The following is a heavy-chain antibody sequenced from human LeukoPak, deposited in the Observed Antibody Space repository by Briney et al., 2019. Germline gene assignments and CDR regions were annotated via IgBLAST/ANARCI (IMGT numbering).Heavy chain of an antibody. D-gene: IGHD3-10*01. CDR1: GYTFTGYY. CDR3: ARDPWVGSGSSTDY. V-gene: IGHV1-2*02. Sequence: RASVKVSCKTSGYTFTGYYMHWVRQAPGQGLEWMGWINPNSGGTNYAQKFQGRVTMTRDTSISTAYMELSRLRSDDTAVYYCARDPWVGSGSSTDYWGQGTLVTVSS. J-gene: IGHJ4*02. CDR2: INPNSGGT.